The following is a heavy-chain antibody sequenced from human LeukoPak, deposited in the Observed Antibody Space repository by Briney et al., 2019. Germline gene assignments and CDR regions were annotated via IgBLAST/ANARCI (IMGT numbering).Heavy chain of an antibody. V-gene: IGHV4-59*01. CDR1: GGSISSYY. D-gene: IGHD3-9*01. CDR2: IYYSGST. Sequence: PSETLSLTCTVSGGSISSYYWSWIRQPPGKGLEWIGYIYYSGSTNYNPSLKSRVTISVDTSKNQFSLKLSSVTAADTAVYYCARGYYDILTGYSADHAFDIWGQGTMVTVSS. J-gene: IGHJ3*02. CDR3: ARGYYDILTGYSADHAFDI.